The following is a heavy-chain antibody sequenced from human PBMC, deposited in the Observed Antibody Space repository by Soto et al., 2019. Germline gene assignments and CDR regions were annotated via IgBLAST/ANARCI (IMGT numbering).Heavy chain of an antibody. CDR2: IYSSGST. CDR1: GVSISSGDDY. Sequence: QVQLQESGPGLVKPSQTLSLTCIVSGVSISSGDDYWSWIRQPPGKGLEWIGYIYSSGSTYSNPSLRSRATISADTSKNQFSLKLTSVTAADPAVYYCARGGGYDYWGQGALVTVSS. CDR3: ARGGGYDY. D-gene: IGHD3-22*01. V-gene: IGHV4-30-4*01. J-gene: IGHJ4*02.